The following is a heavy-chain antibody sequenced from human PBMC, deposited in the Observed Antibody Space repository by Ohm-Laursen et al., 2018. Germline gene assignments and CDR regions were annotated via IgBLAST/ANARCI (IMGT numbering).Heavy chain of an antibody. CDR1: GGSFSGYY. J-gene: IGHJ4*02. V-gene: IGHV4-34*01. D-gene: IGHD5-12*01. CDR3: ARGPRSFPLRYSGSDDRAHFFGY. Sequence: SDTLSLTCAVYGGSFSGYYWSWIRQPPGKGLEWIGEINHSGSTNYSPSLKSRVTISLDSSKNQFSLKLSAVTAADTAVYYCARGPRSFPLRYSGSDDRAHFFGYWGQGTLVTVSS. CDR2: INHSGST.